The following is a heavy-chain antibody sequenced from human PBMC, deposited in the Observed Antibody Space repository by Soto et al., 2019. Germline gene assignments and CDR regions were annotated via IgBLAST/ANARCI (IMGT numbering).Heavy chain of an antibody. V-gene: IGHV1-69*01. CDR3: AREGASGSHIGY. CDR2: SIPIFGTA. CDR1: GGTFSSYA. D-gene: IGHD3-22*01. J-gene: IGHJ4*02. Sequence: QVQLVQSGAEVKKPGSSVKVSCKASGGTFSSYAISWVRQAPGQGPEWMGGSIPIFGTANYAQKFQGRVTITADESTSTAYMELSSLRSEDTAVYYGAREGASGSHIGYWGQGTLVTVSS.